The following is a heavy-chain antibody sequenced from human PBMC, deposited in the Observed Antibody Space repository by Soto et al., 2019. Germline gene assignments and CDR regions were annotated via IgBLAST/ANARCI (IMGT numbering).Heavy chain of an antibody. V-gene: IGHV1-69*02. D-gene: IGHD6-13*01. CDR1: GGTFSSYT. CDR2: IIPILGIA. CDR3: ASPDLGEAAAALPDWDYYYYYMDV. J-gene: IGHJ6*03. Sequence: ASVKVSCKASGGTFSSYTISWVRQAPGQGLEWMGRIIPILGIANYAQKFQGRVTITADKSTSTAYMELSSLRSEDTAVYYCASPDLGEAAAALPDWDYYYYYMDVWGKGTTVTVSS.